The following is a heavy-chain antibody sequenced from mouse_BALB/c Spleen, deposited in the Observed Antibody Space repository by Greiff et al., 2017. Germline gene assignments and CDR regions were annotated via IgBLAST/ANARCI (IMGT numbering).Heavy chain of an antibody. V-gene: IGHV2-2*02. CDR3: ARNNYGSENAMDY. Sequence: VKLQESGPGLVQPSQSLSITCTVSGFSLTSYGVHWVRQSPGKGLEWLGVIWSGGSTDYNAAFISRLSISKDNSKSQVFFKMNSLQANDTAIYYCARNNYGSENAMDYWGQGTSVTVSS. CDR1: GFSLTSYG. D-gene: IGHD1-1*01. CDR2: IWSGGST. J-gene: IGHJ4*01.